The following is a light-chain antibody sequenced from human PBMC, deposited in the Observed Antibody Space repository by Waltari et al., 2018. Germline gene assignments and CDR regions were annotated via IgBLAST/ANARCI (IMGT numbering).Light chain of an antibody. CDR3: YSTTDNNLGV. Sequence: SSELTQPSSVSVSPGQTARITCSGDMLPKKYTRWFQQKPGQAPVLVLYQDSARPSGIPERFSGSSSGTTVTLTISGAQVEDEAYYYCYSTTDNNLGVFGPGTRVTVL. V-gene: IGLV3-27*01. CDR2: QDS. CDR1: MLPKKY. J-gene: IGLJ1*01.